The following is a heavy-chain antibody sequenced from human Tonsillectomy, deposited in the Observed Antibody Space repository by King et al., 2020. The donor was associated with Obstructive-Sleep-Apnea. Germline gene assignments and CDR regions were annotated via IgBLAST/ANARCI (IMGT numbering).Heavy chain of an antibody. CDR1: GFTFSSYW. Sequence: VQLVESGGGLVQPGGSLRLSCAASGFTFSSYWMSWVRQAPGKGLEWVANIKQDGSEKYYVDSVNGRFTISSDNAKNSLYLQINSLRAEDTAVYYCARDPVDDYGGFPTSYWGQGTLVTVSS. J-gene: IGHJ4*02. CDR3: ARDPVDDYGGFPTSY. CDR2: IKQDGSEK. V-gene: IGHV3-7*01. D-gene: IGHD4-23*01.